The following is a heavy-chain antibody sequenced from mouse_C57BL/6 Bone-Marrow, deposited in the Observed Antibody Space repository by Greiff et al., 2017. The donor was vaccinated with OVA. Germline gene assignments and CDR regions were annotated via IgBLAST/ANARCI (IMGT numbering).Heavy chain of an antibody. CDR2: IRNKANNHAT. J-gene: IGHJ1*03. V-gene: IGHV6-6*01. CDR3: TRGRGNYVWYFDV. CDR1: GFTFSDAW. D-gene: IGHD2-1*01. Sequence: DVKLQESGGGLVQPGGSMKLSCAASGFTFSDAWMDWVRQSPEKGLEWVAEIRNKANNHATYYAESVKGRFTISRDDSKSSVYLQMNSLRAEDTGIYYCTRGRGNYVWYFDVWGTGTTVTVSS.